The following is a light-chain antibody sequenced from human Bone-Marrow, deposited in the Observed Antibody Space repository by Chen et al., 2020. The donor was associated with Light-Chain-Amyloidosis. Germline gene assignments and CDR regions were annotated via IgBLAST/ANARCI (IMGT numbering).Light chain of an antibody. V-gene: IGLV3-25*03. Sequence: SYELTQPPSVSVSPGQTARITCSGDDLPTKYAYWYQQKPGQAPVLVIHRDTERPAGISERFSGSSSGTTSTLTISGGQAEDEADYHCPSADSSGTYEVIFGGGTNLTVL. J-gene: IGLJ2*01. CDR2: RDT. CDR1: DLPTKY. CDR3: PSADSSGTYEVI.